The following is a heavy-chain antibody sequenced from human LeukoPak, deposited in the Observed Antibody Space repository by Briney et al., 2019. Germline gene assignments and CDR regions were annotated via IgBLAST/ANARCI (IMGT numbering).Heavy chain of an antibody. CDR2: INPNSGGT. D-gene: IGHD2-15*01. J-gene: IGHJ4*02. CDR1: GYIFTGYY. V-gene: IGHV1-2*02. Sequence: ASVKVSCKASGYIFTGYYMHWMRQAPGQGLEWMGWINPNSGGTNYAQKFQGRVTMTRDTSISTAYMELSRLRSDDTAVYYCARGPPYCSGGSCSFDYWGQGTLVTVSS. CDR3: ARGPPYCSGGSCSFDY.